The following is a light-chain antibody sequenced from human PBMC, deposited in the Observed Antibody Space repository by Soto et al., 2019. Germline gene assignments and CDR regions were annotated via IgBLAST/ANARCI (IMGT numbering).Light chain of an antibody. CDR3: QQYGRSPPWT. V-gene: IGKV1-5*01. CDR2: DAS. CDR1: QIVSSR. Sequence: DIQMTQSPSTLSSSVGDRVTITCRASQIVSSRLAWYQHKPGKAPKLLIYDASSLKIGVPSRFSGSGSGTDFTLTISRLEPEDFAVYYCQQYGRSPPWTFGQGTKVDIK. J-gene: IGKJ1*01.